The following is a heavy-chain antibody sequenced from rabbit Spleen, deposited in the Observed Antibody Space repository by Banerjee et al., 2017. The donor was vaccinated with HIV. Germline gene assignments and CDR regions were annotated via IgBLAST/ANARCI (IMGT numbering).Heavy chain of an antibody. CDR3: ARDLAGNADYGPYYLNL. J-gene: IGHJ4*01. Sequence: QEQLVESGGGLVQPGGSLKLSCKASGFDFSNYGVSWVRQAPGKGLEWIGYIDPIFGTTTYASWVNDRFTISTTSSTTVTLQMTSLTAADTATYFCARDLAGNADYGPYYLNLWGQGTLVTVS. CDR2: IDPIFGTT. V-gene: IGHV1S39*01. CDR1: GFDFSNYG. D-gene: IGHD2-1*01.